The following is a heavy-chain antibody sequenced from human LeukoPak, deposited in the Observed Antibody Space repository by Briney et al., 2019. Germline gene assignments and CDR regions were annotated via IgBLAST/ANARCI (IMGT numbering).Heavy chain of an antibody. J-gene: IGHJ4*02. Sequence: GGSLRLSCTASAFAFSNHAMSWVRQAPGKGLEWVSSISISGGTTYYADSVKGRFTISRDDSRNTLYLQMNSLRGDDTAVYYCAKDVGKWESLHFFDYWGQGTLVTVSS. D-gene: IGHD1-26*01. CDR3: AKDVGKWESLHFFDY. CDR2: ISISGGTT. CDR1: AFAFSNHA. V-gene: IGHV3-23*01.